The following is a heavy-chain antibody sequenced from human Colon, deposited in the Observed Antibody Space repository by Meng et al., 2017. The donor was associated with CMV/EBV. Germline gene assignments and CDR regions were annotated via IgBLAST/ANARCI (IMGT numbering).Heavy chain of an antibody. D-gene: IGHD2-2*01. Sequence: SLKISCAASGFTFDDSAMHWVRQVPGKGLEWVSSISRNGGSTGYADSVKGRFTIYRDNAKKSLYLQMNSLRAEDTALYYCAKANCSSISCYQDHYYGMDVWGQGTTVTVSS. J-gene: IGHJ6*02. V-gene: IGHV3-9*01. CDR2: ISRNGGST. CDR1: GFTFDDSA. CDR3: AKANCSSISCYQDHYYGMDV.